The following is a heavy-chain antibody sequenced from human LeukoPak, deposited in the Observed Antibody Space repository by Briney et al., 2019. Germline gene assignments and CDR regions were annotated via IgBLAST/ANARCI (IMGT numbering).Heavy chain of an antibody. Sequence: GGSLRLSCAASGFTFSNYWMTWVRQAPGKGLVWVSRINNVGSSTTYADSVKGRFTISRDNAKNTLYLQMNSLRVEDTAVYYCARGLYYGMDVWGQGTTVTVSS. CDR2: INNVGSST. CDR3: ARGLYYGMDV. V-gene: IGHV3-74*01. CDR1: GFTFSNYW. J-gene: IGHJ6*02.